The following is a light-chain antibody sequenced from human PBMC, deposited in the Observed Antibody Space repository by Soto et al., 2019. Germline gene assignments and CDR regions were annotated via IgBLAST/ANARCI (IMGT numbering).Light chain of an antibody. CDR2: DAS. V-gene: IGKV3-11*01. CDR3: QQRSNGPLFT. J-gene: IGKJ3*01. Sequence: EIVLTQSPATLSLSPGERATLSCRASQSVSSYLAWYQQKPGQAPRLLIYDASNMATGIPARFSGSGSGTDFTLTISSLEPEDFAVYYCQQRSNGPLFTFGPGTKVDIK. CDR1: QSVSSY.